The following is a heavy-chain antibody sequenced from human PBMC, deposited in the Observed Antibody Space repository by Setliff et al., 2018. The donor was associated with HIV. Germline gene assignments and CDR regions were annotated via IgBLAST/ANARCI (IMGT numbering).Heavy chain of an antibody. CDR3: ARSPYGGNPYLFDF. CDR2: ISYDGSNK. J-gene: IGHJ4*02. D-gene: IGHD4-17*01. CDR1: GFIFSTYA. V-gene: IGHV3-30*15. Sequence: GGSLRLSCAASGFIFSTYAMHWVRQAPGKGLEWVAVISYDGSNKYYADSVKGRFTISRDNSKNTVYLQMSSLRADDTAVYYCARSPYGGNPYLFDFWGQGTLVTVSS.